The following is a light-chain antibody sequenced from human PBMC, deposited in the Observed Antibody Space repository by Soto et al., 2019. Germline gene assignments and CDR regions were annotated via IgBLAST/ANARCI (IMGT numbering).Light chain of an antibody. Sequence: EIVLTQSPGTLSLSPGERATLSCRASQSVSAGYLAWYQQRPGQAPRLLIYVASYRAPRIPDRFSGSGSGTDFTLTISRLEPEDSAVYYCQQYGGSPTFGQGTKLEIK. CDR2: VAS. V-gene: IGKV3-20*01. CDR1: QSVSAGY. CDR3: QQYGGSPT. J-gene: IGKJ1*01.